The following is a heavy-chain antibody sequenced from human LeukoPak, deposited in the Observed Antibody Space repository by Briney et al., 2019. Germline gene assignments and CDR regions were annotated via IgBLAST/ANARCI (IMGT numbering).Heavy chain of an antibody. Sequence: ASVKVSCKASGHTFTGYYMHWVRQAPGQGLEWMGWMNPNSGNTGYAQKFQGRVTMTRNTSISTAYMELSSLRSEDTAVYYCARASLGELFYHTSDYWGQGTLVTVSS. CDR2: MNPNSGNT. CDR3: ARASLGELFYHTSDY. CDR1: GHTFTGYY. J-gene: IGHJ4*02. D-gene: IGHD3-16*01. V-gene: IGHV1-8*02.